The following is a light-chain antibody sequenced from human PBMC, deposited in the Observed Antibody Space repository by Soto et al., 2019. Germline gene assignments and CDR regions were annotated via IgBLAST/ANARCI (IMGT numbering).Light chain of an antibody. CDR3: QAWDKTVV. J-gene: IGLJ7*01. Sequence: SYELAQPPSVSVSPGQTASITCSGHELGDKFTAWYQHKPGQPPVLVIYQDRKRPSGSPERFSGSNSGTTATLTIRGTQPVDEADYYCQAWDKTVVFGGGTQLTVL. CDR1: ELGDKF. CDR2: QDR. V-gene: IGLV3-1*01.